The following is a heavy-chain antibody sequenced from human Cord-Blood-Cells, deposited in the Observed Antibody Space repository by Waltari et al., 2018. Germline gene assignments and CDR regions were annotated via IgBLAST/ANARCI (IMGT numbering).Heavy chain of an antibody. J-gene: IGHJ4*02. D-gene: IGHD1-26*01. CDR2: FDPEDGET. CDR3: ATLSPIVGAFDY. Sequence: QVQLVQSGAEVKKPGASVEVSGKVSGYTLTELPMHWVRQAPGKGLEWMGGFDPEDGETIYAQKFQGRVTMTEDTSTDTAYMELSSLRSEDTAVYYCATLSPIVGAFDYWGQGTLVTVSS. V-gene: IGHV1-24*01. CDR1: GYTLTELP.